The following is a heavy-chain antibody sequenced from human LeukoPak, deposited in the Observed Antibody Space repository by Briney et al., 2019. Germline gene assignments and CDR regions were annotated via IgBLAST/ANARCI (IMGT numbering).Heavy chain of an antibody. J-gene: IGHJ6*04. CDR2: MNPNSGNT. D-gene: IGHD3-9*01. Sequence: GASVKVSCKASGYTFTSYDINWVRQATGQGLEWMGWMNPNSGNTGYAQKFQGRVTMTRNTSISTAYMELSSLRSEDTAVYYCARVEAYFDWFNGGGDYYYGMDVGGKGTTVTVSS. CDR3: ARVEAYFDWFNGGGDYYYGMDV. V-gene: IGHV1-8*01. CDR1: GYTFTSYD.